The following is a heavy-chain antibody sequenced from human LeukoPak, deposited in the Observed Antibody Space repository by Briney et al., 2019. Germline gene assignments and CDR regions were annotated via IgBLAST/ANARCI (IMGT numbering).Heavy chain of an antibody. CDR3: AREPPRERWFDT. V-gene: IGHV3-7*03. CDR1: GFIFSSYW. D-gene: IGHD1-1*01. Sequence: GGSLRLSCAASGFIFSSYWMSWVRQAPGKGLEWVANIKYDGSEKYYVDSVRGRFTISRDNAKNSLFLQMNSLRAEDTAVYYCAREPPRERWFDTWGQGSLVTV. CDR2: IKYDGSEK. J-gene: IGHJ5*02.